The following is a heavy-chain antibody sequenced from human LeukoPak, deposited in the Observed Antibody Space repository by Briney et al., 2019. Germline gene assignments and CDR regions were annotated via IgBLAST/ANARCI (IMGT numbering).Heavy chain of an antibody. J-gene: IGHJ4*02. CDR2: ISSGGGNI. CDR1: GFTFSSLA. Sequence: GGSLRLSCAASGFTFSSLAMSWVRQAPGKGLAWVSGISSGGGNIYYADSVKGRFTISRDNSKNTLYLQMNSLRAEDTAVYYCAKIQQWLAGGSDFWGQGTLVTV. CDR3: AKIQQWLAGGSDF. V-gene: IGHV3-23*01. D-gene: IGHD6-19*01.